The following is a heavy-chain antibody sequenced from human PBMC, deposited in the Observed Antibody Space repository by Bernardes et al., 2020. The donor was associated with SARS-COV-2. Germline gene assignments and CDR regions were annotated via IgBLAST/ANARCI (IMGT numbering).Heavy chain of an antibody. CDR2: ISSSGSTI. J-gene: IGHJ5*02. Sequence: GGSLRLSRAASGFTFSSYEMNWVRQAPGKGLEWVSYISSSGSTIYYADSVKGRFTISRDNAKNSLYLQMNSLRAEDTAVYYCARAPLRHSCFDAWGQGTLVTVSS. V-gene: IGHV3-48*03. CDR1: GFTFSSYE. CDR3: ARAPLRHSCFDA.